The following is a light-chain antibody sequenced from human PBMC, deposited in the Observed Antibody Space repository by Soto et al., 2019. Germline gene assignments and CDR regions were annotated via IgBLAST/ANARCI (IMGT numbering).Light chain of an antibody. CDR3: SSYSSSTTLVV. J-gene: IGLJ2*01. CDR2: DVS. Sequence: QAVLTQPASVSGSPGQSTTISCTGTSSDVGGYSSVSWYQQHPGKAPKLMIYDVSNRPSGVSNRFSGSKSGNTASLTISGLQAEDEADYYCSSYSSSTTLVVFGGGTKLTAL. CDR1: SSDVGGYSS. V-gene: IGLV2-14*01.